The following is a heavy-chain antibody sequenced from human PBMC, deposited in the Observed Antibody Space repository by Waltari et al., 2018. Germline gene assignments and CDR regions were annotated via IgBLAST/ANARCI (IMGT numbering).Heavy chain of an antibody. J-gene: IGHJ4*02. V-gene: IGHV4-61*02. CDR3: ARDDSHYYDSSGYYLDY. CDR2: IYTSGST. CDR1: GGSISSGSYY. Sequence: QVQLQESGPGLVKPSQTLSLTCTVSGGSISSGSYYWRWIRQPAGKGLEWIGRIYTSGSTNYNPSLKSRVTISVDTSKNQFSLKLSSVTAADTAVYYCARDDSHYYDSSGYYLDYWGQGTLVTVSS. D-gene: IGHD3-22*01.